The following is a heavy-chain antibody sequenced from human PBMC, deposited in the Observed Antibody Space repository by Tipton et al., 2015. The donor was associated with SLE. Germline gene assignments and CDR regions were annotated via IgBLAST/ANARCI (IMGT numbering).Heavy chain of an antibody. V-gene: IGHV4-39*01. J-gene: IGHJ5*02. CDR3: ARQVTNRWHVVWFDP. CDR1: GGSISSSSYY. CDR2: IFYSGSS. Sequence: TLSLTCTVSGGSISSSSYYWGWIRQPPGKGLEWIGSIFYSGSSYYNPSLKSRVTIYVATSKTQFSLKLSPVTAADTAVYYCARQVTNRWHVVWFDPWGQGTLVTVSS. D-gene: IGHD2-15*01.